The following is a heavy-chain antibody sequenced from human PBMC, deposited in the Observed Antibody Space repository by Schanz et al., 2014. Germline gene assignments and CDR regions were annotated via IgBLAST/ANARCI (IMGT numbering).Heavy chain of an antibody. D-gene: IGHD3-10*01. CDR1: GFTFSAYA. J-gene: IGHJ6*02. CDR2: LSEGGGGT. V-gene: IGHV3-23*04. CDR3: AKDGAGGSGSYSAYGGMDV. Sequence: EVQLVQSGGGLVQPGGSLRLSCAASGFTFSAYAMTWVRQIPGKGLEWVSALSEGGGGTHYADSVRGRFTISRDNSKNTLYLQMNSLRAEDTAVYYCAKDGAGGSGSYSAYGGMDVWGQGTTVTVSS.